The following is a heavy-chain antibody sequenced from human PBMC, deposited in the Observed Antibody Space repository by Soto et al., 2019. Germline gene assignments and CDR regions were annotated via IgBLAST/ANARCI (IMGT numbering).Heavy chain of an antibody. D-gene: IGHD1-26*01. CDR2: ISYDGSNK. V-gene: IGHV3-30*18. Sequence: QVQLVESGGGVVQPGRSLRLSCAASGFTFSSYGMHWVRQAPGKGLEWVAVISYDGSNKYYADSVKGRFTISRDNSKNTLYLEMNSLRTEDTAVYYGAKEWELWYFDYWGQGTLVTVSS. CDR3: AKEWELWYFDY. J-gene: IGHJ4*02. CDR1: GFTFSSYG.